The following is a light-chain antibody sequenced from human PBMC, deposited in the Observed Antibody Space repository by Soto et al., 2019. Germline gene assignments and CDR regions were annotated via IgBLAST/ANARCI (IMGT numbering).Light chain of an antibody. V-gene: IGKV1-5*03. J-gene: IGKJ4*01. CDR3: PTYVNLLSP. CDR1: QSISSW. CDR2: KAS. Sequence: DILMTQSPSTLSASVGDRVTITCRASQSISSWLAWYQQKPGKAPKLLIYKASSLESGVPSRFSGSGSGTEFTLTISSLQPDVISTYYCPTYVNLLSPFGG.